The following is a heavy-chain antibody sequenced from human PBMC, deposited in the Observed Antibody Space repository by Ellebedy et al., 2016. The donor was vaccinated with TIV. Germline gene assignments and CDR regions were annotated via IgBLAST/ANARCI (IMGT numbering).Heavy chain of an antibody. Sequence: PGGSLRLSCAASGFTFSSYAMRWVRQAPGKGLEWVPTVTGSGSSTYYADSVKGRFTISRDNVRNSLSLNMDSLRAEETGLYYCARDTEWGAIDIWGQGTMVTVS. D-gene: IGHD1-26*01. J-gene: IGHJ3*02. CDR1: GFTFSSYA. V-gene: IGHV3-23*01. CDR3: ARDTEWGAIDI. CDR2: VTGSGSST.